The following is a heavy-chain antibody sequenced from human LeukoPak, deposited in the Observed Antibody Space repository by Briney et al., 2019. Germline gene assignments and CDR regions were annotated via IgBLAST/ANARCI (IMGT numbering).Heavy chain of an antibody. CDR3: TLTPCGGDCYSAFDP. CDR1: GFTFSGSA. Sequence: PGGSLRLSCAASGFTFSGSAMHWVRQASGKGLEWVGRIRSKANNYATAYAASVKGRFTISRDDSKNTAYLQMNSLKTGDTAVYYCTLTPCGGDCYSAFDPWGQGTLVTVSS. J-gene: IGHJ5*02. D-gene: IGHD2-21*02. V-gene: IGHV3-73*01. CDR2: IRSKANNYAT.